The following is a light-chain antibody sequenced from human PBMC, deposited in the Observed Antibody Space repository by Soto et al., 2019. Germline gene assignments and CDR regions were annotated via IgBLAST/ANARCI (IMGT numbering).Light chain of an antibody. Sequence: QSALTQPPSVSGAPGQRVTISCTESSSNIGAGYDVHWYQQLPGTAPKLLIYGNSNRPSGVPDRFSGSKSGTSAFLAITGLQAEDEADYYCQSYDSSLSGWVFGGGTKLTVL. V-gene: IGLV1-40*01. CDR2: GNS. CDR1: SSNIGAGYD. J-gene: IGLJ3*02. CDR3: QSYDSSLSGWV.